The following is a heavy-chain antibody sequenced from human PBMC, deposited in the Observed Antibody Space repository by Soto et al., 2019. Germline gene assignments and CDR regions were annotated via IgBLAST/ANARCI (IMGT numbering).Heavy chain of an antibody. CDR2: IYYSGST. J-gene: IGHJ4*02. Sequence: SETLSLTCTVSDGYITSSSYYWCWNRQPPGKGLEWIGSIYYSGSTYYNPSLKSRVTISVDTSKNQFSLKLSSVTAADTAVYYCARLEGYYDILTGYSPSSFDYWGQGTLVTVSS. D-gene: IGHD3-9*01. CDR3: ARLEGYYDILTGYSPSSFDY. CDR1: DGYITSSSYY. V-gene: IGHV4-39*01.